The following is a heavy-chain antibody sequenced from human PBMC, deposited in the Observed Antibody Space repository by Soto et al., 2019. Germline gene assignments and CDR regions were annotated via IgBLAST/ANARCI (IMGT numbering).Heavy chain of an antibody. CDR2: ISSSSSTI. J-gene: IGHJ4*02. V-gene: IGHV3-48*02. Sequence: EVQLVASGGGLVQPGGSLRLSCAASGFTFSSYSMNWVRQAPGKGLEWVSYISSSSSTIYYADSVKGRFTISRDNAKNSLYLQMNSLRDEDTAVYYCAREVIAVAGTSFDYWGQGTLVTVSS. D-gene: IGHD6-19*01. CDR3: AREVIAVAGTSFDY. CDR1: GFTFSSYS.